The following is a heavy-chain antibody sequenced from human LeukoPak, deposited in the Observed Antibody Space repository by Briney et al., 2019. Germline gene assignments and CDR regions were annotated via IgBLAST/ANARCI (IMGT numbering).Heavy chain of an antibody. D-gene: IGHD3-22*01. Sequence: GGSLRLSCAASGFTFSSYAMSWVRQAPGKGLEWVSGISGSGGSTYYADSVRGRFTISRDNSKNTLYLQMNSLRAEDTAVYYCAKEGGGITYYYDSSGYYPDAFDIWGQGTMVTVSS. V-gene: IGHV3-23*01. J-gene: IGHJ3*02. CDR2: ISGSGGST. CDR3: AKEGGGITYYYDSSGYYPDAFDI. CDR1: GFTFSSYA.